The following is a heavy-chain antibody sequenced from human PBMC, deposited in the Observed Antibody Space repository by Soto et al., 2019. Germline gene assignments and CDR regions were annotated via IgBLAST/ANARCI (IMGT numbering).Heavy chain of an antibody. CDR1: GGSISSSNW. CDR3: AREMNYYDTSGDSYFDY. D-gene: IGHD3-22*01. CDR2: IYHSGST. V-gene: IGHV4-4*02. J-gene: IGHJ4*02. Sequence: SETLSLTCAVSGGSISSSNWWSWVRQPPGKGLEWIGEIYHSGSTNYNPSLKSRVTISVDKSKNQFSLKLSSVTAADTAVYYCAREMNYYDTSGDSYFDYWGQGTLVTVSS.